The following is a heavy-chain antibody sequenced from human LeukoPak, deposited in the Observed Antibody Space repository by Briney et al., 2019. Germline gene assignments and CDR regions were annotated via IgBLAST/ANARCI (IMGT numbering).Heavy chain of an antibody. CDR2: ISAYKGKT. Sequence: ASVKVSCKASGYTFTSYSISWVRQAPGQGLEWMGGISAYKGKTNYVHKLQGRVTLTPDTSTRTASIELSGLRYDDTAVCYCARDRRIHYDIWPGYDTPMGYWGQGTLVTVSS. CDR1: GYTFTSYS. V-gene: IGHV1-18*01. D-gene: IGHD3-9*01. J-gene: IGHJ4*02. CDR3: ARDRRIHYDIWPGYDTPMGY.